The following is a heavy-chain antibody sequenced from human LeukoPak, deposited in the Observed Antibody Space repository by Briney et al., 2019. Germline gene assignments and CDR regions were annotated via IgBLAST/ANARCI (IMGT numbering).Heavy chain of an antibody. V-gene: IGHV4-59*08. Sequence: PSETLSLTCTVSGGSISTYYWSWIRQPPGKGLEWIGNIYYSGSTNYNPSLKSRVTISVDTSKNQFSLKLTAVTAADTAVYYCARHRYSSTWSVVDYWGQGTLVTVSS. D-gene: IGHD2-2*01. CDR2: IYYSGST. CDR3: ARHRYSSTWSVVDY. J-gene: IGHJ4*02. CDR1: GGSISTYY.